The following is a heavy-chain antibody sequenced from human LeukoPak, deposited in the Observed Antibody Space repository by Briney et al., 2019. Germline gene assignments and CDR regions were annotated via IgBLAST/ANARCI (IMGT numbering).Heavy chain of an antibody. V-gene: IGHV4-34*01. J-gene: IGHJ6*03. CDR3: ARGGGSGSYYYYYYYMDV. CDR2: INHSGST. CDR1: GGSINSYY. Sequence: SETLSLTCSVSGGSINSYYWSWIRQPPGKGLEWIGEINHSGSTNYNPSLKSRVTISVDTSKNQFSLKLSSVTAADTAVYYCARGGGSGSYYYYYYYMDVWGKGTTVTVSS. D-gene: IGHD3-10*01.